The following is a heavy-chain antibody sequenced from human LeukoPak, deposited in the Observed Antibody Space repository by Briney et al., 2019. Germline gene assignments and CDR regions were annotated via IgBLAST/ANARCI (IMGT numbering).Heavy chain of an antibody. V-gene: IGHV4-34*01. CDR3: ARVKFYGSGRRLNWFDP. CDR2: INHSGST. J-gene: IGHJ5*02. CDR1: GGSFSGYY. D-gene: IGHD3-10*01. Sequence: NTSETLSLTCAVYGGSFSGYYWSWIRQPPGKGLEWIGEINHSGSTNYNPSLKSRVTISVDTSKNQFSLKLSSVTAADTAVYYCARVKFYGSGRRLNWFDPWGQGTLVTVSS.